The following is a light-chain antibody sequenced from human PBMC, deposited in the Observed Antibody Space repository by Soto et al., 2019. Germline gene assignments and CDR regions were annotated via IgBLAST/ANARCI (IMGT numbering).Light chain of an antibody. J-gene: IGLJ1*01. CDR1: SSDVGGYNY. Sequence: QSALTQPRSVSGSPGQSVTISCTGTSSDVGGYNYVSWYQQHPGKAPKLMIYDVSKRLSGVPDRFSGSKSGNTASLTISGLQAEDEADYYCCSYAGSSYVFGTGTKLTV. CDR2: DVS. CDR3: CSYAGSSYV. V-gene: IGLV2-11*01.